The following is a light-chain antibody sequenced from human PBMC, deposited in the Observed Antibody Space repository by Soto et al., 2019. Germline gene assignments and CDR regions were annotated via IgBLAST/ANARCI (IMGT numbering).Light chain of an antibody. CDR3: KQYNSYSPLT. CDR2: KAS. Sequence: DIQMTQSPSTLSASVGDRVTITCRASQSISSWLAWYQQKPGKAPKLLIYKASSLESGVPLRFSGSGSGTEFSLTMSRLQPDDFATYYCKQYNSYSPLTFGGGTKVEIK. J-gene: IGKJ4*01. V-gene: IGKV1-5*03. CDR1: QSISSW.